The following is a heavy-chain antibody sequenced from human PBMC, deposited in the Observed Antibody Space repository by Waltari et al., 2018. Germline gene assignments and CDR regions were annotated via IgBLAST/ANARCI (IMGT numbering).Heavy chain of an antibody. D-gene: IGHD3-22*01. V-gene: IGHV4-38-2*01. CDR3: ASSRARGMIAPPGTFDY. J-gene: IGHJ4*02. CDR2: IYHSGRT. CDR1: GYSISSGYY. Sequence: QVQLQESGPGLVKPSETLSLTCAVSGYSISSGYYWGWIRQPPGKGLEWIGSIYHSGRTSYNPSLKSGVTISVDTSKNQCSLKLSSVTAADTAVDYWASSRARGMIAPPGTFDYWGQGTLVTVSS.